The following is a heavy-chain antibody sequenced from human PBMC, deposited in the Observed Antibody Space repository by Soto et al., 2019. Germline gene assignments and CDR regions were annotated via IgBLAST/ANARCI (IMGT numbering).Heavy chain of an antibody. CDR1: GFTFSSYA. CDR3: ARDSTSLWQWTYFDF. Sequence: QVQLVESGGGAVQPGRSLRLSCAASGFTFSSYAMHWVRQAPGKGLEWVAVISYDGSNKYYAYSVKGRFTISRDNSKNTLYLQMNSLRAEDTAVYYCARDSTSLWQWTYFDFWGQGTLVTVSS. J-gene: IGHJ4*02. D-gene: IGHD6-19*01. CDR2: ISYDGSNK. V-gene: IGHV3-30-3*01.